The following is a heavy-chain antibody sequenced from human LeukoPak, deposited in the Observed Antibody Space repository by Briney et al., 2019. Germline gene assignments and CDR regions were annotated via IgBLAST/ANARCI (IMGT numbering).Heavy chain of an antibody. CDR3: ARTRLDYYGSGSYYNLINDYYYMDV. CDR2: IYSGGGT. V-gene: IGHV3-53*01. CDR1: GFTVSSNY. Sequence: GGSLRLSCAASGFTVSSNYMTWVRQAPGKGLEWVSVIYSGGGTYYADSVKGRFTISRDNAKNSLYLQMNSLRPEDTALYYCARTRLDYYGSGSYYNLINDYYYMDVWGKGTTVTISS. D-gene: IGHD3-10*01. J-gene: IGHJ6*03.